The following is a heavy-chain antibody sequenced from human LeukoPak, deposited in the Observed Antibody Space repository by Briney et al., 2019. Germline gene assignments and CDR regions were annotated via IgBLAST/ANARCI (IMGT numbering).Heavy chain of an antibody. CDR3: ARAGAAADFDY. D-gene: IGHD6-13*01. J-gene: IGHJ4*02. CDR1: GFTFVDYA. V-gene: IGHV3-48*03. CDR2: ISSSGSTI. Sequence: PGGSLRLSCTASGFTFVDYAMNWVRQAPGKGLEWVSYISSSGSTIYYADSVKGRFTISRDNAKNSLYLQMNSLRAEDTAVYYCARAGAAADFDYWGQGTLVTVSS.